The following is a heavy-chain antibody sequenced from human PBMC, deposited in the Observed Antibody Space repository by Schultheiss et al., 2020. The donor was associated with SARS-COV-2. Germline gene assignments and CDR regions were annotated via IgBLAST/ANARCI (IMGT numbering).Heavy chain of an antibody. CDR2: IRYDERDE. J-gene: IGHJ5*02. D-gene: IGHD3-3*01. CDR1: GYTFKTYG. CDR3: ARDRHYDFWSGYYQGWFDP. Sequence: GGSLRLSCVASGYTFKTYGMHWVRQAPGKGLEWIAFIRYDERDEFYSDSVRGRFSVSRDNSKNTLYLQMNSLRAEDTAVYYCARDRHYDFWSGYYQGWFDPWGQGTLVTVSS. V-gene: IGHV3-30*02.